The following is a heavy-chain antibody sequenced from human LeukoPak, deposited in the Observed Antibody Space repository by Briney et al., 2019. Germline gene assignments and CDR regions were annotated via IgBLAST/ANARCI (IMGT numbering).Heavy chain of an antibody. CDR3: ASLRGDFWSGYYTVEYYFDY. Sequence: SETLSLTCTVSGGSISGGSYYWSWIRQHPGKGLEWIGYIYYSGSTYYNPFLKSRVTISVDTSKNQFSLKLSSVTAADTAVYYCASLRGDFWSGYYTVEYYFDYWGQGTLVTVSS. J-gene: IGHJ4*02. V-gene: IGHV4-31*03. CDR2: IYYSGST. CDR1: GGSISGGSYY. D-gene: IGHD3-3*01.